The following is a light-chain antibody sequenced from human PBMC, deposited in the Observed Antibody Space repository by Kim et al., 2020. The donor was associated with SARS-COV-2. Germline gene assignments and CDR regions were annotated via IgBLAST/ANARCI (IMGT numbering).Light chain of an antibody. CDR1: QNVGNF. Sequence: DIQMTQSPPSLSASVGDRITIICRASQNVGNFLSWYIQRPGRGPKLLIYGTSILHSGVPSRVSGSGSGTDFSLTISSLQPEDFGTYYCQQSHTSPVTFGGGTKLEI. CDR2: GTS. CDR3: QQSHTSPVT. V-gene: IGKV1-39*01. J-gene: IGKJ4*01.